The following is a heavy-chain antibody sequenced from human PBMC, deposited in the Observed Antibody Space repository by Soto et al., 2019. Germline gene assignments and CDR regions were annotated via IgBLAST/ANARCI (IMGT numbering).Heavy chain of an antibody. J-gene: IGHJ5*02. CDR3: ARDLIAVGRWFDP. D-gene: IGHD6-19*01. CDR2: ISYDGSNK. V-gene: IGHV3-30-3*01. Sequence: QVQLVESGGGVAQPGRSLRLSCAASGFIFSTFTMHWVRQAPGKGLEWVAVISYDGSNKYYGDSVRGRFTISRDNSKNTLYLQMNSLRPEDTAVYYCARDLIAVGRWFDPWGQGTLVTVSS. CDR1: GFIFSTFT.